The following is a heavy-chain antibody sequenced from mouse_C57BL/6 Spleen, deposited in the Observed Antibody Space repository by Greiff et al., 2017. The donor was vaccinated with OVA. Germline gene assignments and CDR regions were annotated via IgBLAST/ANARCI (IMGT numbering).Heavy chain of an antibody. CDR3: ARVGQDFFDY. CDR1: GYTFTDYY. D-gene: IGHD3-3*01. J-gene: IGHJ2*01. V-gene: IGHV1-26*01. CDR2: INPNNGGT. Sequence: EVQLQQSGPELVKPGASVKISCKASGYTFTDYYMNWVKQSHGKSLEWIGDINPNNGGTSYNQKFKGKATLTVDKSSSTAYMELRSLTSEDSAVYYCARVGQDFFDYWGQGTTLTVSS.